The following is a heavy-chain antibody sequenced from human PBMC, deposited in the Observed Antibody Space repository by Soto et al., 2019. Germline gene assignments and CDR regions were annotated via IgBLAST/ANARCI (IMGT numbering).Heavy chain of an antibody. CDR1: GGSFSGYY. CDR3: AREGNSSSWSFDY. CDR2: INHSGST. Sequence: QVQLQQWGAGLLKPSETLSLTCAVYGGSFSGYYWSWIRQPPGKGLEWIGEINHSGSTNYNPSLKSRVTISVDTSKNQFSLKLSSVTAADTAVYYCAREGNSSSWSFDYWGQGTLVTVSS. V-gene: IGHV4-34*01. D-gene: IGHD6-13*01. J-gene: IGHJ4*02.